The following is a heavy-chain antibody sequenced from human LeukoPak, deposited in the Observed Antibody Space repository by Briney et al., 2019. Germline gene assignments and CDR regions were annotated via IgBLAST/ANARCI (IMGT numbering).Heavy chain of an antibody. CDR3: ARRDYYDSSGYVDMDV. CDR2: NYYSGST. V-gene: IGHV4-39*01. Sequence: PSETLSLTCTVSGGSISSSSYYWGWIRQPPGKGLEWIGSNYYSGSTYYNPSLKSRVTISVDTSKNQFSLKLSSVTAADTAVYYCARRDYYDSSGYVDMDVWGQGTTVTVSS. J-gene: IGHJ6*02. D-gene: IGHD3-22*01. CDR1: GGSISSSSYY.